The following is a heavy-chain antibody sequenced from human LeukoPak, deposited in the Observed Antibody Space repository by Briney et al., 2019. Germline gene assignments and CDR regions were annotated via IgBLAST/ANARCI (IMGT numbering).Heavy chain of an antibody. CDR3: ARARKYYYDSSGYYQDAFDI. J-gene: IGHJ3*02. V-gene: IGHV1-18*01. D-gene: IGHD3-22*01. CDR1: GYTFTSYG. Sequence: ASVKVSCKASGYTFTSYGISWVRQAPGQGLEWMGWISAYNGNTNYAQKLQGRVTMTTDTSTSTAYMELRSLRSDDTAVYYCARARKYYYDSSGYYQDAFDIWGQGTMVTVSS. CDR2: ISAYNGNT.